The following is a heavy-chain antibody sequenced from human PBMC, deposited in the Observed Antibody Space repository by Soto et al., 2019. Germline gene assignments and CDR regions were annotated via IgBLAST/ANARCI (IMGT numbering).Heavy chain of an antibody. CDR1: GGSISSSSYY. CDR3: ARIKPNYGDYDY. V-gene: IGHV4-39*01. D-gene: IGHD4-17*01. CDR2: IYYSGST. J-gene: IGHJ4*02. Sequence: SETLSLTCTVSGGSISSSSYYWGWIRQPPGKGLEWIGSIYYSGSTYYNPSLKSRVTISVDTSKNQFSLKLSSVTAADTAVYYCARIKPNYGDYDYWGQGTLVTSPQ.